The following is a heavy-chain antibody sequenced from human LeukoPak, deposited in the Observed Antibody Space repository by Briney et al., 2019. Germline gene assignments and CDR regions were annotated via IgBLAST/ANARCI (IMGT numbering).Heavy chain of an antibody. V-gene: IGHV3-64*01. D-gene: IGHD4-17*01. J-gene: IGHJ6*03. CDR2: ISSNGGVT. CDR1: GFTFSSYD. Sequence: GGSLRLSCAASGFTFSSYDMYWVRQAPGKGLEYVSAISSNGGVTYGSSVKGRFTISRDNSKNTLYLQMGSLRAEDMAVYYCARDASPGRTVTTSQYFYYSYYMDVWGRGTTVTVSS. CDR3: ARDASPGRTVTTSQYFYYSYYMDV.